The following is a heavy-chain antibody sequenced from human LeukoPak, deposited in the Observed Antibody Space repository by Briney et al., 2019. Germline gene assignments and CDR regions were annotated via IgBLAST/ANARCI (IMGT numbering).Heavy chain of an antibody. D-gene: IGHD3-22*01. J-gene: IGHJ3*02. Sequence: GDSLKTSCKGSGYSFTNYWIGWVRQMPGKGLEWMGIIYPGDSDTRYSPSFQGQVTISADKSISTAYLQWSSLKASDTAMCYCARLGPYYYDSSGYYHHDAFDIWGQGTMVTVSS. CDR2: IYPGDSDT. V-gene: IGHV5-51*01. CDR3: ARLGPYYYDSSGYYHHDAFDI. CDR1: GYSFTNYW.